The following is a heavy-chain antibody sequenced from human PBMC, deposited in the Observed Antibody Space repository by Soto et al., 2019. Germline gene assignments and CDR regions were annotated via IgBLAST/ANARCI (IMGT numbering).Heavy chain of an antibody. V-gene: IGHV4-31*03. J-gene: IGHJ4*02. Sequence: PSETLSLTCTVSCGSISSGGYYWSWIRQHPGKGLEWIGYIYYSGSTYYNPSLKSRVTISVDTSKNQFSLKLSSVTAADTAVYYCARETPLDYYDSSGYYLRYFDYWGQGTLVTVSS. CDR3: ARETPLDYYDSSGYYLRYFDY. D-gene: IGHD3-22*01. CDR2: IYYSGST. CDR1: CGSISSGGYY.